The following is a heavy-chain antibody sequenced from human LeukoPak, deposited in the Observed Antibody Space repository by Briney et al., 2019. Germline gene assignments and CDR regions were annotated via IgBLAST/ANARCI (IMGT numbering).Heavy chain of an antibody. CDR2: IKQGGSEK. CDR3: ASSIVVVTGSDY. J-gene: IGHJ4*02. D-gene: IGHD2-21*02. Sequence: PGGSLRLSCAASGFTFSNYWMSWVRQAPGKGLEWVANIKQGGSEKYYVDSVKGRFTISRDNAKNSLYLQMNSLRAEDTAVYYCASSIVVVTGSDYWGQGTLVTVSS. V-gene: IGHV3-7*01. CDR1: GFTFSNYW.